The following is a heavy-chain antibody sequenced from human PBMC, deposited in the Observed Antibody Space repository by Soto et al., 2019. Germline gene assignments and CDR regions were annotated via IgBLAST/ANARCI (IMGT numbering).Heavy chain of an antibody. D-gene: IGHD3-16*02. V-gene: IGHV1-18*01. CDR1: GGTFSSYA. CDR3: AREDDYVWGSYRYGPFDY. J-gene: IGHJ4*02. CDR2: ISAYNGNT. Sequence: ASVKVSCKASGGTFSSYAISWVRQAPGQGLEWMGGISAYNGNTNYAQKLQGRVTMTTDTSTSTAYMELRSLRSDDTAVYYCAREDDYVWGSYRYGPFDYWGQGTLVTVSS.